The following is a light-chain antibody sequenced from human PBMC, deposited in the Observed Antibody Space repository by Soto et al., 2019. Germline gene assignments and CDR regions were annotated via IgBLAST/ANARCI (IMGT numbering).Light chain of an antibody. CDR2: EVS. J-gene: IGLJ1*01. CDR1: SSDIGGHNY. V-gene: IGLV2-14*01. CDR3: CSLTTSHTYV. Sequence: QSVLTQPASVSGSPGQSIAISRTGSSSDIGGHNYVSWYQHHPGKAPKLMVYEVSNRPSGVSNRYSGSKSGNSASLTISGLQADDEADYYCCSLTTSHTYVFGSGTKVTVL.